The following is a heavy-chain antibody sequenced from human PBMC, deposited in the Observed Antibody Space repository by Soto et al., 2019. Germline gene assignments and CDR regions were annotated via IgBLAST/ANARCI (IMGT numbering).Heavy chain of an antibody. CDR3: ALAIAAAGPGQFDY. D-gene: IGHD6-13*01. CDR1: GFSLSSSGMC. J-gene: IGHJ4*02. Sequence: AFGPTLVNPTQTLTLTCTFSGFSLSSSGMCVGWIRQPPGKALEWLALIDWDDDKYYSTSLKTRLTISKDTSKNQVVLTMTNMDPVDTATYYCALAIAAAGPGQFDYWGQGTLVTVSS. V-gene: IGHV2-70*01. CDR2: IDWDDDK.